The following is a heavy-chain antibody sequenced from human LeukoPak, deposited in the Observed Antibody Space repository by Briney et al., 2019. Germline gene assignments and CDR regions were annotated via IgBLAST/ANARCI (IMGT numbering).Heavy chain of an antibody. CDR2: SGSGANT. D-gene: IGHD6-19*01. CDR1: GFTFSNYA. CDR3: AKDRDPLSSSGWPWAYFDY. V-gene: IGHV3-23*01. Sequence: TGGSLRLSCTASGFTFSNYALSWVRQAPGKGLEWVVSGSGANTYYADSVKGRFTISRDSSKNTVFLQMNSLRAEDTAVYYCAKDRDPLSSSGWPWAYFDYWGQGIMVIVPS. J-gene: IGHJ4*02.